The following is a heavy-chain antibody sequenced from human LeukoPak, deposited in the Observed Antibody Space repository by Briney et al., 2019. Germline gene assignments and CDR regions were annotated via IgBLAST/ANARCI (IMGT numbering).Heavy chain of an antibody. J-gene: IGHJ4*02. CDR2: ISGSGGST. D-gene: IGHD6-6*01. Sequence: GGSLRLSCAASGFTFNNYAMSWVRQAPGKGLEWVSAISGSGGSTYYADSVKGRFTISRDNSKNTLYLQMNSLRAEDTAVYYCAKQQAGYSSSYSFDYWGQGTLVTVSS. CDR1: GFTFNNYA. V-gene: IGHV3-23*01. CDR3: AKQQAGYSSSYSFDY.